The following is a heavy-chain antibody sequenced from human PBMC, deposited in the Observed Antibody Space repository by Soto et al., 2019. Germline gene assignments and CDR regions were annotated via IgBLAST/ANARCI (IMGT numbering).Heavy chain of an antibody. CDR1: GFTFSSYG. V-gene: IGHV3-33*01. CDR2: IWYDGSNK. D-gene: IGHD6-13*01. CDR3: ARVDGSGGAAAGLDY. J-gene: IGHJ4*02. Sequence: GGSLRLSCAASGFTFSSYGMHWVRQAPGKGLEWVAVIWYDGSNKYYADSVKGRFTISRDNSKNTLYLQMNSLRAEDMAVYYCARVDGSGGAAAGLDYWGQGTLVTVSS.